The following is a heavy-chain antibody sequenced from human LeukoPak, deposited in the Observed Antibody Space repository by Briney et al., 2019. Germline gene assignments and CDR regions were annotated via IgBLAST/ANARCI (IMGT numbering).Heavy chain of an antibody. CDR3: AREGDSSSYKLKTAWDKYYYYMDV. CDR2: IYYSGST. CDR1: GGSISSSSYY. D-gene: IGHD6-6*01. J-gene: IGHJ6*03. Sequence: KASETLSLTCTVSGGSISSSSYYWGWIRQPPGKGLEWIGSIYYSGSTYYNPSLKSRVTISVDTSKNQFSLKLSSVTAADTAVYYCAREGDSSSYKLKTAWDKYYYYMDVWGKGTTVTISS. V-gene: IGHV4-39*07.